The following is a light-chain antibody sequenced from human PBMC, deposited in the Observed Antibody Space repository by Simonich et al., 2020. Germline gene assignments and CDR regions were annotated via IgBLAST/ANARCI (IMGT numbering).Light chain of an antibody. V-gene: IGLV2-23*01. CDR2: EGS. CDR1: SSDVGSYNL. J-gene: IGLJ2*01. CDR3: CSYAGSSTVV. Sequence: QSALTQPASVSGSPGQSITISCTGTSSDVGSYNLVSWYQKHPGKAPKLMIYEGSKRPSRFSNRFSGSKSGNTASLTISGLQAEDEADYYCCSYAGSSTVVFGGGTKLTVL.